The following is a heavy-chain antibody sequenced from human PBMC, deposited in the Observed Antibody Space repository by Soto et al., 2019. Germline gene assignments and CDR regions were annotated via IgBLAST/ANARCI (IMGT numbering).Heavy chain of an antibody. CDR1: GFTFSSYA. CDR3: AKAPAVLPAPQFDY. Sequence: EVQLLESGGGLVQPGGSLRLSCAASGFTFSSYAMSWVPQAPGRGLEGVSAISGSGGSTYYADSVKGRFTISRDNSKNTLYLQMNSLRAEDTAVYYCAKAPAVLPAPQFDYWGQGTLVTVSS. D-gene: IGHD6-19*01. V-gene: IGHV3-23*01. CDR2: ISGSGGST. J-gene: IGHJ4*02.